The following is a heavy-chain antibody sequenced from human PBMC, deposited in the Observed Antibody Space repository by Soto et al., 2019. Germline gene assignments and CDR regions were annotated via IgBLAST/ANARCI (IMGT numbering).Heavy chain of an antibody. CDR1: GFTFNIAW. J-gene: IGHJ4*02. Sequence: EVQLVESGGGLVKPGGSLRLSCAASGFTFNIAWMNWVRQAPGNGLEWVGRVKSKNSGGTTEYAAPVKTRFTISRDDSKNMLYQLMNSLRTVDTAVYYCSTGDYGSLGIWGQGTLVTVSS. CDR3: STGDYGSLGI. V-gene: IGHV3-15*07. D-gene: IGHD3-10*01. CDR2: VKSKNSGGTT.